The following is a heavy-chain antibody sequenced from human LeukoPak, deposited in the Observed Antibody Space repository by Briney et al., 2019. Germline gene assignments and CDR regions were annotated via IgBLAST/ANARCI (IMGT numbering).Heavy chain of an antibody. D-gene: IGHD2-21*02. CDR1: GGTFSSYA. Sequence: SVKVSCKASGGTFSSYAISWVRQAPGQGLEWMGRIIPIFGTANYAQKFQGRVTITTDESTSTAYMELSSLRSEDTAVYYCARILAYCGGDCYQYWGQGTLVTVSS. CDR3: ARILAYCGGDCYQY. J-gene: IGHJ4*02. CDR2: IIPIFGTA. V-gene: IGHV1-69*05.